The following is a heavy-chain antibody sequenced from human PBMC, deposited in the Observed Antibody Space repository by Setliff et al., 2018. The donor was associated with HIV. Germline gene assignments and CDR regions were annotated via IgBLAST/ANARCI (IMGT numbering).Heavy chain of an antibody. CDR2: VHYSGST. V-gene: IGHV4-59*12. CDR1: GLSMSYNY. CDR3: ARGGFKWSGSYADY. J-gene: IGHJ4*02. D-gene: IGHD1-26*01. Sequence: SETLSLTCTVSGLSMSYNYWTWIRQSPGKGLEWIGYVHYSGSTRYNPSLKSRVTISVETSKNQFSLNLTSVTAADTAVYYCARGGFKWSGSYADYWGQGTLVTVSS.